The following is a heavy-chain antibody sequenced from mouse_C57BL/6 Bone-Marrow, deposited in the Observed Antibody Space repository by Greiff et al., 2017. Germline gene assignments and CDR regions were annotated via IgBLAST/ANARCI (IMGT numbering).Heavy chain of an antibody. Sequence: VQLQQSGAELVKPGASVKMSCKASGYTFTTYPIEWMKQNHGKSLEWIGNFHPYNDDTKYNEKFKGKATLTVEKSSSTVYLELSRLTSDYAAVYYCARGGNYGGYYFDYWGQGTTLTVSS. J-gene: IGHJ2*01. CDR1: GYTFTTYP. CDR3: ARGGNYGGYYFDY. D-gene: IGHD2-1*01. CDR2: FHPYNDDT. V-gene: IGHV1-47*01.